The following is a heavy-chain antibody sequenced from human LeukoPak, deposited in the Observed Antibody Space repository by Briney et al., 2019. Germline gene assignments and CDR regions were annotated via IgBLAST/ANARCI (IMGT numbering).Heavy chain of an antibody. D-gene: IGHD3-16*01. J-gene: IGHJ4*02. Sequence: GGSLRLSCAASGFTFSNAWMSWVRQAPGKGLEWVGRIKSNTDGGTTDYAAPVKGRFTISRDDSKNTLYLQMNSLKTEDTAVYYCTTGSWGAKDPFDYWGQGTLVTVSS. CDR3: TTGSWGAKDPFDY. V-gene: IGHV3-15*01. CDR1: GFTFSNAW. CDR2: IKSNTDGGTT.